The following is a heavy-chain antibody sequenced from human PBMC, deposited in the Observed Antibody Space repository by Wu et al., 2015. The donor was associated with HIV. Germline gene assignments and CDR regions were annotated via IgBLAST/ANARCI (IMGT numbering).Heavy chain of an antibody. D-gene: IGHD6-13*01. Sequence: QVQLVQSGAEVRKPGASVKVSCKASGYTFTRYYIHWVRQAPGQGLEWMGIINPSDGYTDYAQKFRGGVAMTRDTSTNTVYMELSSLRSEDTAIYYCARGVSAGSPAATFDYWGQGTLVTVSS. V-gene: IGHV1-46*01. CDR3: ARGVSAGSPAATFDY. CDR2: INPSDGYT. J-gene: IGHJ4*02. CDR1: GYTFTRYY.